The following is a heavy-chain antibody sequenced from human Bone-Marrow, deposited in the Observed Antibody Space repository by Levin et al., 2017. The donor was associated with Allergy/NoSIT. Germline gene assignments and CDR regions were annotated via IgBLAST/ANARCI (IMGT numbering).Heavy chain of an antibody. CDR3: ARDIWQGIAAAGMGGDAFDI. J-gene: IGHJ3*02. Sequence: ASVKVSCKASGYTFTSYGISWVRQAPGQGLEWMGWISAYNGNTNYAQKLQGRVTMTTDTSTSTAYMELRSLRSDDTAVYYCARDIWQGIAAAGMGGDAFDIWGQGTMVTVSS. CDR2: ISAYNGNT. CDR1: GYTFTSYG. D-gene: IGHD6-13*01. V-gene: IGHV1-18*01.